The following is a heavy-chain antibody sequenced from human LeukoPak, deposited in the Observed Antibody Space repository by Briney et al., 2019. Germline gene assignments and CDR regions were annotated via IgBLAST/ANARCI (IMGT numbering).Heavy chain of an antibody. V-gene: IGHV4-59*08. CDR2: IYNSGST. CDR1: GGSISSYY. J-gene: IGHJ4*02. D-gene: IGHD6-13*01. CDR3: ARRSGIALDY. Sequence: SETLSLTCTVSGGSISSYYWSWIRQVPGKGLEWIGHIYNSGSTNYNPSLKSRVTISVDTSKNQFSLKLSSVTAADTAVYYCARRSGIALDYWGQGTLVTVSS.